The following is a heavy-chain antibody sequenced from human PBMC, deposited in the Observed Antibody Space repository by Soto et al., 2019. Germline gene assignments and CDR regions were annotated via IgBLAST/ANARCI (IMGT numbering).Heavy chain of an antibody. D-gene: IGHD2-2*01. V-gene: IGHV1-18*01. J-gene: IGHJ5*02. Sequence: QVQLVQSGGEVKRPGASVKVSCKTSGYTFSNYGITWVRQAPGQPLEWLGWISLYSDGTNYAQKFPGRVSMTTDTSTTTAYMELRSLTSDDTAVYYCARVVPGAEAWFGPWGQGTLVTVSS. CDR1: GYTFSNYG. CDR3: ARVVPGAEAWFGP. CDR2: ISLYSDGT.